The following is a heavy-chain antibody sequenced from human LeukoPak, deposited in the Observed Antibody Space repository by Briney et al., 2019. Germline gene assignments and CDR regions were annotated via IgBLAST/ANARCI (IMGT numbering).Heavy chain of an antibody. Sequence: SVKVSCKASGGTFSSYAISWVRQAPGQGLEWMGGIIPIFGTANYAQKFQGRVTITADESTSTAYMELSSLRSEDTAVYYCARDLPGADAFDIWGQGTMVTVSS. V-gene: IGHV1-69*13. D-gene: IGHD1-14*01. J-gene: IGHJ3*02. CDR2: IIPIFGTA. CDR3: ARDLPGADAFDI. CDR1: GGTFSSYA.